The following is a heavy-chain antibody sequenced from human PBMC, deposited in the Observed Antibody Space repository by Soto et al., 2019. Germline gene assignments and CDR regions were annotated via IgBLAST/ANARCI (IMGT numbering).Heavy chain of an antibody. CDR3: ARGSYDFWSGYYSFGGPGWFDP. D-gene: IGHD3-3*01. V-gene: IGHV3-66*01. Sequence: GGSLRLSCAASGFTVSSNYMSWVRQAPGKGLEWVSVIYSGGSTYYADSVKGRFTISRDNSKNTLYLQMNSLRAEDTAVYYCARGSYDFWSGYYSFGGPGWFDPRGQGTLVTVSS. CDR1: GFTVSSNY. CDR2: IYSGGST. J-gene: IGHJ5*02.